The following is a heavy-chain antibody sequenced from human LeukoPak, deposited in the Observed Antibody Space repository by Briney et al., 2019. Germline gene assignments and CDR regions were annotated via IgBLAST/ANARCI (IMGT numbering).Heavy chain of an antibody. Sequence: PGGSLRLSCAASGFTFSDHYMDWVRQAPGKGLEWVGRTRNKANSYTTEYAASVKGGFTISRDDSKNSLYLQMNSLKTEDTAVYYCARGGRVATTYYYYMDVWGKGTTVTVSS. V-gene: IGHV3-72*01. CDR1: GFTFSDHY. D-gene: IGHD5-12*01. J-gene: IGHJ6*03. CDR3: ARGGRVATTYYYYMDV. CDR2: TRNKANSYTT.